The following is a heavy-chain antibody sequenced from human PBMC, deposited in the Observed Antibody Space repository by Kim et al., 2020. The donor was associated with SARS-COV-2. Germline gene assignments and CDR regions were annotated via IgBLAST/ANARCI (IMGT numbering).Heavy chain of an antibody. V-gene: IGHV1-2*02. Sequence: TTYAQEFQGRVTRTSDTSITTAYMEVSGLRSDDTAVYYCARSVASSPHDYWGQGTLVTVSS. D-gene: IGHD6-19*01. J-gene: IGHJ4*02. CDR2: T. CDR3: ARSVASSPHDY.